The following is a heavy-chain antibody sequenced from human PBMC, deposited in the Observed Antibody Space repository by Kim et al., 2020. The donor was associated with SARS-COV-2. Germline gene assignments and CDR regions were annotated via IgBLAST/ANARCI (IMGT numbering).Heavy chain of an antibody. J-gene: IGHJ3*02. CDR2: ISSSSSTI. D-gene: IGHD3-9*01. CDR3: ARDRDELRYFDWSRHGDKAFDI. Sequence: GGSLRLSCAASGFTFSSYSMNWVRQAPGKGLEWVSYISSSSSTIYYADSVKGRFTISRDNAKNSLYLQMNSLRAEDTAVYYCARDRDELRYFDWSRHGDKAFDIWGQGTMVTVSS. V-gene: IGHV3-48*04. CDR1: GFTFSSYS.